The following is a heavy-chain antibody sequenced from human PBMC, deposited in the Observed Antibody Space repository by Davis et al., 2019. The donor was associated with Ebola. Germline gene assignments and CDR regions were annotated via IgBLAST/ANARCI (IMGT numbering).Heavy chain of an antibody. CDR3: ARGPSVKGFDY. CDR1: GGSISSTSYY. CDR2: INHSGST. Sequence: SETLSLTCTASGGSISSTSYYWGWIRQPPGKGLEWIGEINHSGSTNYNPSLKSRVTISVDTSKNQFSLKLSSVTAADTAVYYCARGPSVKGFDYWGQGTLVTVSS. J-gene: IGHJ4*02. V-gene: IGHV4-39*07.